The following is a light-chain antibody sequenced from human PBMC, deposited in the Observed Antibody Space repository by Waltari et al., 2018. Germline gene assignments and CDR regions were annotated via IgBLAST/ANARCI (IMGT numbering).Light chain of an antibody. Sequence: NFMLTQPHSVSESPGKTVTISCTRSSGRIASNYVQRSQQRPGSAPTTVIYEDNQRPSGVPDRFSGSIDSSSNSASLTISGLKTEDEADYYCQSYDSSNHGVFGGGTKLTVL. V-gene: IGLV6-57*03. J-gene: IGLJ3*02. CDR3: QSYDSSNHGV. CDR2: EDN. CDR1: SGRIASNY.